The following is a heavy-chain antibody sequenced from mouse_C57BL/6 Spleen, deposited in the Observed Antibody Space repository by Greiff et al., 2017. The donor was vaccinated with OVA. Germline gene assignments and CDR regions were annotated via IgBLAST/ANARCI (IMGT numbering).Heavy chain of an antibody. D-gene: IGHD2-4*01. Sequence: VKLQQSGAELVRPGTSVKVSCKASGYAFTNYLIEWVKQRPGQGLEWIGVINPGSGGTNYNEKFKGKATLTADKSSSTAYMQLSSLTSEDSAVYFCARGDDYDVAYWGQGTLVTVSA. CDR3: ARGDDYDVAY. CDR2: INPGSGGT. CDR1: GYAFTNYL. V-gene: IGHV1-54*01. J-gene: IGHJ3*01.